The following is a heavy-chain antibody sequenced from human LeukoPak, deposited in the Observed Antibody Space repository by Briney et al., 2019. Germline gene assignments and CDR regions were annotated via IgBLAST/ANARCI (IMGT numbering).Heavy chain of an antibody. J-gene: IGHJ4*02. V-gene: IGHV4-59*01. Sequence: SETLSRTCTGSGGSISSYYWSWIRQLHGKGREGIGYVYDSGSTNYNPSLKSRVTISVDPSKNQFSLTLSSVTAADTAVYYCARGVVPAAPTLFPLWRQEPLVPVS. CDR3: ARGVVPAAPTLFPL. CDR1: GGSISSYY. D-gene: IGHD2-2*01. CDR2: VYDSGST.